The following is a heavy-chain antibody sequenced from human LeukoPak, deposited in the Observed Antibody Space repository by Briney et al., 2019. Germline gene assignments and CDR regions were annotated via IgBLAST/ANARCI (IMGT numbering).Heavy chain of an antibody. CDR3: ATMFGESSDFDH. Sequence: PSETLSLTCVVSGGSISAYYWNWIRQPAGKGLEWIGRLHSSGETTSNPSLMSRATMSLDTSRNHFSLNLTSVTAADTAIYYCATMFGESSDFDHWGQGTLVTVSS. D-gene: IGHD3-10*02. CDR2: LHSSGET. V-gene: IGHV4-4*07. J-gene: IGHJ4*02. CDR1: GGSISAYY.